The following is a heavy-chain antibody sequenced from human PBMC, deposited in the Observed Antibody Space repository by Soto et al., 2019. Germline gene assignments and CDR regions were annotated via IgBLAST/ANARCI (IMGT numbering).Heavy chain of an antibody. Sequence: QVQLVQSGADVKKPGSSVKVSCKASGGTFSSYAISWVRQAPGQGLEWLGGIIPIFGTANYAQKFQGRVTITADESTSTAYMELSSLRSEDTAVYYCARDPRITIFEPYYDYGMDVWGQGTTVTVS. J-gene: IGHJ6*02. V-gene: IGHV1-69*12. CDR2: IIPIFGTA. D-gene: IGHD3-3*01. CDR3: ARDPRITIFEPYYDYGMDV. CDR1: GGTFSSYA.